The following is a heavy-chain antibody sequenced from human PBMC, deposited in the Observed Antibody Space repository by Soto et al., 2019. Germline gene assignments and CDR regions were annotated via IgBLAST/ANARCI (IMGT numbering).Heavy chain of an antibody. Sequence: ASVKVSCKASGGTFSSYAISWVRQAPGQGLEWMGGIIPIFGTANYAQKFQGRVTITADESTSTAYMELSSLRSEDTAVYYCGIVVPPSGSRSHFYCFSPWAQETLAPVPS. CDR3: GIVVPPSGSRSHFYCFSP. V-gene: IGHV1-69*13. D-gene: IGHD1-26*01. CDR1: GGTFSSYA. CDR2: IIPIFGTA. J-gene: IGHJ5*02.